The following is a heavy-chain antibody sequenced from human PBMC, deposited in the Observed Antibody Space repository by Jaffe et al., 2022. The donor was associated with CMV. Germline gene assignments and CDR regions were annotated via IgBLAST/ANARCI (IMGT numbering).Heavy chain of an antibody. D-gene: IGHD3-3*01. Sequence: QVQLQQWGAGLLKPSETLSLTCAVYGGSFSGYYWSWIRQPPGKGLEWIGEINHSGSTNYNPSLKSRVTISVDTSKNQFSLKLSSVTAADTAVYYCARGPWTQGPYYDFWSGYYTGWYFDLWGRGTLVTVSS. CDR3: ARGPWTQGPYYDFWSGYYTGWYFDL. CDR2: INHSGST. V-gene: IGHV4-34*01. CDR1: GGSFSGYY. J-gene: IGHJ2*01.